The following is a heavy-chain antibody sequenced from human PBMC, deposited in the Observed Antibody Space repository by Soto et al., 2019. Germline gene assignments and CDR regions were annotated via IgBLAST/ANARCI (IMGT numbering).Heavy chain of an antibody. V-gene: IGHV3-74*01. CDR2: INTDGSST. Sequence: GGSLRLSCAASGFTCSSYWMHWVGQAPGKGLVWVSRINTDGSSTSYADSVKGRFTISRDNAKNTLYLQMNSLRAEDTAVYYCSSYQVVAANTPDYWGQGTLVTVSS. J-gene: IGHJ4*02. CDR1: GFTCSSYW. CDR3: SSYQVVAANTPDY. D-gene: IGHD2-15*01.